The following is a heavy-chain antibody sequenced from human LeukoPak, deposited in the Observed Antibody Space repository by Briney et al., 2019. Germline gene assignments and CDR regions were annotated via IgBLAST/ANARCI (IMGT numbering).Heavy chain of an antibody. V-gene: IGHV1-2*02. J-gene: IGHJ5*02. CDR2: INPNSGGT. Sequence: ASVKVSCKASGYTFTGYYMHWVRQAPGQRLEWMGWINPNSGGTNYAQKFQGRVTMTRDTSISTAYMEVSRLRSDDTAVYYCARGLGARGWRNWFDPWGQGTLVTVSS. D-gene: IGHD1-26*01. CDR1: GYTFTGYY. CDR3: ARGLGARGWRNWFDP.